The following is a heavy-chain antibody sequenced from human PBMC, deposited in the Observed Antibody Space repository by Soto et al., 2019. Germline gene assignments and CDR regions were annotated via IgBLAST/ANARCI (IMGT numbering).Heavy chain of an antibody. CDR3: ARERSGGTYNYYYGMDV. J-gene: IGHJ6*02. CDR1: GFTFSSYA. CDR2: ISGTGSPT. V-gene: IGHV3-23*01. Sequence: EVQLLESGGGLGQPGGSLRLSCAASGFTFSSYAMTWVRQAPGRGLEWVSAISGTGSPTYYADSVKGRFTISRDNSKNTLYLQMNSLRADDTAVYYCARERSGGTYNYYYGMDVWGQGTTVTVSS. D-gene: IGHD1-26*01.